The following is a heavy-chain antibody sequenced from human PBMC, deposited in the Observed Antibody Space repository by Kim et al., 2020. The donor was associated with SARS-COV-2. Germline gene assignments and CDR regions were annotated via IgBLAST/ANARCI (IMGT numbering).Heavy chain of an antibody. CDR3: ARAVRVRSPGYYYYGMDV. CDR1: GGSFSGYY. CDR2: INHSGST. V-gene: IGHV4-34*01. Sequence: SETLSLTCAVYGGSFSGYYWSWIRQPPGKGLEWIGEINHSGSTNYNPSLKSRVTISVDTSKNQFSLKLSSVTAADTAVYYCARAVRVRSPGYYYYGMDVWGQGTTVTVSS. D-gene: IGHD4-17*01. J-gene: IGHJ6*02.